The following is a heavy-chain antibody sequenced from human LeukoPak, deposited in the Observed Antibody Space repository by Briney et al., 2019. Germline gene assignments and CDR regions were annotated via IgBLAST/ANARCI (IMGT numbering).Heavy chain of an antibody. J-gene: IGHJ1*01. CDR1: GFTFRGSA. D-gene: IGHD6-13*01. V-gene: IGHV3-73*01. Sequence: GGSLRLSCAASGFTFRGSAMHGVRQASGKGRDGVGRIRSKANSYVTAYAASVHGRFPISRDDSKNTAYLQVNSLKTEDTAVYYCTRGVSSSWGQGPLVTVSS. CDR2: IRSKANSYVT. CDR3: TRGVSSS.